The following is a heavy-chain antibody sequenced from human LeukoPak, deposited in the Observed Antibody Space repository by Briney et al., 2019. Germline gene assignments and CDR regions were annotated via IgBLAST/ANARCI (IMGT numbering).Heavy chain of an antibody. J-gene: IGHJ4*02. CDR3: ARGSTYYDILTGYYLGY. CDR2: MSGNGGNT. V-gene: IGHV3-23*01. CDR1: GFTFSGYP. Sequence: GGSLRLSCAASGFTFSGYPMIWVRQAPGKGLEWVSGMSGNGGNTYYADSVKGRFTISRDNSKNTLYVQMNSLRAEDTAVYYCARGSTYYDILTGYYLGYWGQGTLVTVSS. D-gene: IGHD3-9*01.